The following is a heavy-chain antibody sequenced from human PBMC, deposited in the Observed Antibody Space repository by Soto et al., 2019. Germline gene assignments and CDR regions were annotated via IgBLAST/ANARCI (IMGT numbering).Heavy chain of an antibody. CDR1: EFTYSNYA. V-gene: IGHV3-23*01. D-gene: IGHD2-21*01. J-gene: IGHJ5*02. Sequence: GGSLRRSCTASEFTYSNYAISWVRQAPGKGLEWVTAIRASGAATYYGDSVKGRFTISRDNSKNALYVQMNSLRAEDTGVYYCARCAVLSTTSGGWCNWFDPWGKGTLVAASS. CDR2: IRASGAAT. CDR3: ARCAVLSTTSGGWCNWFDP.